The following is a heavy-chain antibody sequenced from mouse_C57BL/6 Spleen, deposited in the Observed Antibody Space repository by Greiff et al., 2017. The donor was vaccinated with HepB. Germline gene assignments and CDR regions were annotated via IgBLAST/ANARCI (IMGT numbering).Heavy chain of an antibody. J-gene: IGHJ2*01. CDR1: GYAFSSSW. D-gene: IGHD3-2*02. V-gene: IGHV1-82*01. CDR3: APAQASYFDY. Sequence: QVQLQQSGPELVKPGASVKISCKASGYAFSSSWMNWVKQRPGKGLEWIGRIYPGDGDTNYNGKFKGKATLTADKSSSTAYMQLSSLTSEDSAVYFCAPAQASYFDYWGQGTTLTVSS. CDR2: IYPGDGDT.